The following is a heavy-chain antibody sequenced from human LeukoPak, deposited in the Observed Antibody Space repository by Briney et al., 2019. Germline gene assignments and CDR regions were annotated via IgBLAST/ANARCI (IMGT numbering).Heavy chain of an antibody. CDR1: GGSLSLYY. D-gene: IGHD3-10*01. V-gene: IGHV4-59*01. CDR2: FYDTRSP. Sequence: TSETLSLTCTVSGGSLSLYYWSWIRQPPGKGLEWIGYFYDTRSPKYNPSLERRVTISVDMSRNQFSLNLTSVTAADTAVYYCARGRGSLTYWGQGTLATVSS. CDR3: ARGRGSLTY. J-gene: IGHJ4*02.